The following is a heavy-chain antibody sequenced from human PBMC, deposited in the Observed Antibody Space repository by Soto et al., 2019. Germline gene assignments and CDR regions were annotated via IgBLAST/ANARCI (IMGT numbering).Heavy chain of an antibody. CDR1: GDSISSGGFP. V-gene: IGHV4-30-2*06. CDR3: ARDSYAMSSFALDV. D-gene: IGHD2-2*01. J-gene: IGHJ6*02. CDR2: VYRTGAT. Sequence: QLQLQESGSGLVETAQTLSLTCIVSGDSISSGGFPWTWIRQSTGKGLEWIGYVYRTGATSYNPSPQRTASILVDPTMTQFPLKLMYVTPADSAVYFCARDSYAMSSFALDVWGRGTAVTVSS.